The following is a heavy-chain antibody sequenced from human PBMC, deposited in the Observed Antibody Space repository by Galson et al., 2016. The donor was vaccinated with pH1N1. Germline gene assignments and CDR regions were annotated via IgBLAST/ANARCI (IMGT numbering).Heavy chain of an antibody. Sequence: SLRLSCAASGFAFSSYSMNWVRQVPGKGLEWVSYISGGSSSIFYAESVKGRFTVARDNAKKSLYLQMNSLRAEDTAVYYCARDSEYYRWYYFDPWGQGTLVTVSS. CDR3: ARDSEYYRWYYFDP. CDR1: GFAFSSYS. V-gene: IGHV3-48*01. D-gene: IGHD2/OR15-2a*01. J-gene: IGHJ5*02. CDR2: ISGGSSSI.